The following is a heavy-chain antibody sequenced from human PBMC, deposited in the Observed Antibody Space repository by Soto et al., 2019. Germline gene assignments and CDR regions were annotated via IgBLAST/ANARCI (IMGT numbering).Heavy chain of an antibody. Sequence: GRSLKISCRGSGYDFTKYWIGWVRQMPGEGLEWVAIIYPGDSDTRYSPSFQGQVAISADKSINTAYLQWSSLKASDTAMYYCARRNVDYGDYGGMDVWGQGTTVTVSS. J-gene: IGHJ6*02. CDR1: GYDFTKYW. CDR3: ARRNVDYGDYGGMDV. CDR2: IYPGDSDT. V-gene: IGHV5-51*03. D-gene: IGHD4-17*01.